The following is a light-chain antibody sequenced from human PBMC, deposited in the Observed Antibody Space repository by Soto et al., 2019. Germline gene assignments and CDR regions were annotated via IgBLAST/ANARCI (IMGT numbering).Light chain of an antibody. CDR3: QTWGTGIVV. CDR1: SGHSSYT. CDR2: VNNDGSH. J-gene: IGLJ2*01. V-gene: IGLV4-69*01. Sequence: QLVLTQSPSASASLGASVKLTCTLSSGHSSYTIAWHQQQPEKGPRYLMKVNNDGSHNKGDRIPDRFSGSSSGAERYLTISSLQSEDEADYYCQTWGTGIVVFGGGTQLTVL.